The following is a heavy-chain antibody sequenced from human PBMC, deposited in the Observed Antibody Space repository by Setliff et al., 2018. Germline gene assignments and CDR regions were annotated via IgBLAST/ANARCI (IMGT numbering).Heavy chain of an antibody. D-gene: IGHD3-3*01. CDR3: ARTPDGFLGDGYNLNTLGYFDS. CDR1: DASIGGSGYY. V-gene: IGHV4-39*07. CDR2: IHYSGST. Sequence: SETLSLTCTVSDASIGGSGYYWGWIRQPPGKGPEWIGNIHYSGSTHYNPSLKSRVTISVDTSKNQFSLKLSSVTAADTAVYYCARTPDGFLGDGYNLNTLGYFDSWGQGTLVTV. J-gene: IGHJ4*02.